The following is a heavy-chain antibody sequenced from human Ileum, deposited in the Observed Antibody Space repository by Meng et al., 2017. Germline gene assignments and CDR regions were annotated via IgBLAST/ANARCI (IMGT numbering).Heavy chain of an antibody. CDR3: AREGSWFGADY. CDR1: GASFTGYS. J-gene: IGHJ4*02. CDR2: VNHDGGT. V-gene: IGHV4-34*02. Sequence: VRVQKGGAGLLKPSEPLSLPCTVYGASFTGYSWTWIRQCPGKGLGWIGEVNHDGGTNYSPSLKSRVIISIDTSKNQFSLKLTAVTATDAAVYYCAREGSWFGADYWGQGTLVTVSS. D-gene: IGHD3-10*01.